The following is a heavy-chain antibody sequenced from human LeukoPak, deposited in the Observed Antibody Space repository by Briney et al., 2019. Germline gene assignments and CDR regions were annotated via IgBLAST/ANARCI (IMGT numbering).Heavy chain of an antibody. Sequence: GESLKISCKGSGSSFTSYRIGWVRQMPGKGLEWMGIIYPGDSDTRYSPSFQGQVTISADKSISTAYLQWSSLKASDTAMYYCARQTHIVVVTATYDYWGQGTLVTVSS. CDR1: GSSFTSYR. D-gene: IGHD2-21*02. CDR3: ARQTHIVVVTATYDY. V-gene: IGHV5-51*01. CDR2: IYPGDSDT. J-gene: IGHJ4*02.